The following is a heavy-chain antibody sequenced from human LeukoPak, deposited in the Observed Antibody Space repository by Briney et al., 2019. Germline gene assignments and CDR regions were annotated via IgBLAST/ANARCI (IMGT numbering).Heavy chain of an antibody. V-gene: IGHV4-59*01. J-gene: IGHJ3*02. CDR2: IYYSGST. Sequence: ASETLSLTCTVSGGSISSYYWSWIRQPPGKGLEWIGYIYYSGSTNYNPSLKSRVTISVDTSKNQFSLKLSSVTAADTAVYYCARGPYKYDGSGAFDIWGQGTMVTVSS. CDR3: ARGPYKYDGSGAFDI. D-gene: IGHD3-22*01. CDR1: GGSISSYY.